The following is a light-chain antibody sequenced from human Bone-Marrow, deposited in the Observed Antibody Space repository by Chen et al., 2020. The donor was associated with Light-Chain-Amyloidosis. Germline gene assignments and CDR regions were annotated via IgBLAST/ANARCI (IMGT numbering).Light chain of an antibody. J-gene: IGLJ1*01. CDR3: SSYTITNTLV. Sequence: CAMTQPAYVSGSPGQSITISCTGTSSDVGGDNHVSWYQQHPDKAPKLMIYEVTNRPSWVPDRFAGSKSDNTASLTISVLQTEDEADYFCSSYTITNTLVFGSGTRVTVL. V-gene: IGLV2-14*01. CDR2: EVT. CDR1: SSDVGGDNH.